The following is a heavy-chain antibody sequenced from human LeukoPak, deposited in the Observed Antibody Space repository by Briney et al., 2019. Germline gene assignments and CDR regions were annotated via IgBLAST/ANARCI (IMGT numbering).Heavy chain of an antibody. J-gene: IGHJ4*02. CDR1: GGSISGYF. Sequence: PSETLSLTCTVSGGSISGYFWSWLRQPPGKGLESIGYIYYSGSTNYNPSLRSRVTISADTSKNQFSLKLSSVTAADTAVYYCARGRDHLDYWGQGTLVTGSS. D-gene: IGHD1-14*01. V-gene: IGHV4-59*01. CDR2: IYYSGST. CDR3: ARGRDHLDY.